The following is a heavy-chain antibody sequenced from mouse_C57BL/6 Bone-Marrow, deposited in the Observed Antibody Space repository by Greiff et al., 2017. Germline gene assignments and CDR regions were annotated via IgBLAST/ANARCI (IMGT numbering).Heavy chain of an antibody. J-gene: IGHJ3*01. D-gene: IGHD2-3*01. V-gene: IGHV14-4*01. Sequence: EVQLQQSGAELVRPGASVKLSCTASGFNIKDDYMHWVKQRPEQGLEWIGWIDPENGDTEYDPKFQGKATITADTSSNTAYLQLSSLTSEDTAVYYCTPDGYPFAYWGQGTLVTVSA. CDR2: IDPENGDT. CDR3: TPDGYPFAY. CDR1: GFNIKDDY.